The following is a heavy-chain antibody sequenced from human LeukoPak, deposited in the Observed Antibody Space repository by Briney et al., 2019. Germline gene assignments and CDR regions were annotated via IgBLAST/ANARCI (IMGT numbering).Heavy chain of an antibody. J-gene: IGHJ4*02. V-gene: IGHV3-21*01. CDR2: ISSSSSYI. Sequence: KTGGSLRLSCAASGFTFSSYSMNWVRQAPGKGLEWVSSISSSSSYIYYADSVKGRFTISRDNAKNSLYLQMNSLRAEDTAVYYCAREPLYYYGSGTLPGLFDYWGQGTLVTVSS. D-gene: IGHD3-10*01. CDR3: AREPLYYYGSGTLPGLFDY. CDR1: GFTFSSYS.